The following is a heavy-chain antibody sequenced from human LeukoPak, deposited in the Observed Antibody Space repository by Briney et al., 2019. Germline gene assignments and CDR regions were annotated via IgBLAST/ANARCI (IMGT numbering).Heavy chain of an antibody. Sequence: GASVNVSCQASGFTFTGYYIHWVRQAPGQGLEWMGYINPHSGGTNSPQKFQGRVTLITDTSISAAYIQLSRLISADTAMYYCVREGNELLSKDFDYWGQGTLVAVSS. CDR1: GFTFTGYY. CDR3: VREGNELLSKDFDY. CDR2: INPHSGGT. D-gene: IGHD2-21*02. J-gene: IGHJ4*02. V-gene: IGHV1-2*02.